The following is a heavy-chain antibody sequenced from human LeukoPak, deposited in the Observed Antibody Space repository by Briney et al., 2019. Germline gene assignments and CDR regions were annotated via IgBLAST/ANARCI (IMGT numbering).Heavy chain of an antibody. CDR3: ARDRATGTTNYYYYYGMDV. J-gene: IGHJ6*04. V-gene: IGHV3-21*01. CDR1: GFTFSTYT. Sequence: PGGSLRLSCAASGFTFSTYTVNWVRQAPGKGLEWVSSISSGTSYIYYADSVKGRFTIPRDNAKNSLYLQMNSLRAEDTAVYYCARDRATGTTNYYYYYGMDVWGKGTTVTVSS. D-gene: IGHD1-1*01. CDR2: ISSGTSYI.